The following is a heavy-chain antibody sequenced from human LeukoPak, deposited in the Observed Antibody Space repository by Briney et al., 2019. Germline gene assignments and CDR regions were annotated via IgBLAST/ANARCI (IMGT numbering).Heavy chain of an antibody. CDR2: IILIFGIA. J-gene: IGHJ4*02. Sequence: SVKVSCKASGGTFSSYAITWVRQAPGQGVEWMGGIILIFGIANYAQKFQGGVTITADKSTSTAYMELSSLRSEDTAVYYCASAPSGYDSSGYYPEFDYWGQGALVTVSS. V-gene: IGHV1-69*10. CDR1: GGTFSSYA. D-gene: IGHD3-22*01. CDR3: ASAPSGYDSSGYYPEFDY.